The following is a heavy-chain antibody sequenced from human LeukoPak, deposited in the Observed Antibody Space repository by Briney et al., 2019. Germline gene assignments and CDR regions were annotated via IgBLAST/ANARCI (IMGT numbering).Heavy chain of an antibody. D-gene: IGHD4-23*01. CDR1: GYTFTGYY. V-gene: IGHV1-2*02. CDR3: ARRGTVVTTQVYYYYMDV. CDR2: INPNSGGT. J-gene: IGHJ6*03. Sequence: GASVKVSCKASGYTFTGYYMHWVRQAPGRGLEWMGWINPNSGGTNYAQKFQGRVTMTRDTSISTAYMELSRLRSDDTAVYYCARRGTVVTTQVYYYYMDVWGKGTTVTVSS.